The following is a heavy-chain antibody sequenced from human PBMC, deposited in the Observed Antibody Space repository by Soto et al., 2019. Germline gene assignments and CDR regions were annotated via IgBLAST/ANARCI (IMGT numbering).Heavy chain of an antibody. CDR1: GFTFSSYA. J-gene: IGHJ4*02. CDR3: ATLDTAEIQTAAY. CDR2: ISGSGGST. D-gene: IGHD2-15*01. V-gene: IGHV3-23*01. Sequence: SLRLSCAASGFTFSSYAMSWVRQAPGKGLEWVSGISGSGGSTYYADSVKGRFTISRDNSKNTLYLQMNSLRAEDTAVYYCATLDTAEIQTAAYWGQGTLVTVSS.